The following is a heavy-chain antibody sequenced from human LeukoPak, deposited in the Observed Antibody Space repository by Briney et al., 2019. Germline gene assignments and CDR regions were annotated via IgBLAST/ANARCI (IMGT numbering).Heavy chain of an antibody. CDR3: ARAHVIDILTGYFDY. V-gene: IGHV4-59*11. CDR2: IYYSGST. J-gene: IGHJ4*02. D-gene: IGHD3-9*01. CDR1: GGSISGHY. Sequence: SETLSLTCTASGGSISGHYWSWIRQPPGKGLEWIGYIYYSGSTNYNPSLKSRVTISVDTSKNQFSLKLSSVTAADTAVYYCARAHVIDILTGYFDYWGQGTLVTVSS.